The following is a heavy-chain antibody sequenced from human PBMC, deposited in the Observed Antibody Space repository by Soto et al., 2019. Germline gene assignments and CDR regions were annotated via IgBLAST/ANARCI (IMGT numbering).Heavy chain of an antibody. Sequence: PSETLSLTCTVSVVSISSGDYYCSWIRQPPGKGLEWIGYIYYSGSTYYNPSLKSRVTISLDTSKNQFSLKLNSVTAADTAVYYCASGYRSGGSCWEFQPWGQGTQVTVSS. CDR1: VVSISSGDYY. CDR3: ASGYRSGGSCWEFQP. V-gene: IGHV4-30-4*01. J-gene: IGHJ5*02. CDR2: IYYSGST. D-gene: IGHD2-15*01.